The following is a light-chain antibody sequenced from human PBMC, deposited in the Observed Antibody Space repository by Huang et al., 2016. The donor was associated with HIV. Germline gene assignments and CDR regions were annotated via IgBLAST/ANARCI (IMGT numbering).Light chain of an antibody. V-gene: IGKV3-11*01. CDR1: QSVSSY. CDR2: DAS. Sequence: EIVLTQSPATLSLSPGERATLSCRASQSVSSYLAWYQQKPGQAPRLLLYDASSRANGIPARFSGSGSGTDFTLTISSLEPEDFAVYYCQQRSNWPRTFGQGTKVEIK. J-gene: IGKJ1*01. CDR3: QQRSNWPRT.